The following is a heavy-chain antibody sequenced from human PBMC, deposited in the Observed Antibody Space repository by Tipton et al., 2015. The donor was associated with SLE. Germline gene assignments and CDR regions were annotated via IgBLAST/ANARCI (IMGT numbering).Heavy chain of an antibody. CDR1: GDSFSSHC. V-gene: IGHV4-4*07. J-gene: IGHJ4*02. CDR2: LHTTGSA. D-gene: IGHD2-2*01. Sequence: GLVKPSETLSLTCNVSGDSFSSHCWNWIRQTAGYGRQCIGRLHTTGSASYNPSLKSLVAISVDTSKSQFSLRLTSVTAADTAIYYCARGSSNFDSWGQGTLVTVSS. CDR3: ARGSSNFDS.